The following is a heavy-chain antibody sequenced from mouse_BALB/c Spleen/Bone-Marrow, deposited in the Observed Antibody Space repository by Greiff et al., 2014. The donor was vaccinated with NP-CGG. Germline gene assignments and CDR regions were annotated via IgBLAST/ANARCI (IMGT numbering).Heavy chain of an antibody. J-gene: IGHJ1*01. Sequence: EVKLVESGPGLVKPSQSLSLTCTVTGYSITSDYAWNWIRQFPGNKLEWMGYISYSGSTSYNPSLKSRISITRDTSKNQFFLQLNSVTTEDTATYYYARDDYGVWGAGTTVTVSS. CDR1: GYSITSDYA. D-gene: IGHD2-4*01. CDR3: ARDDYGV. V-gene: IGHV3-2*02. CDR2: ISYSGST.